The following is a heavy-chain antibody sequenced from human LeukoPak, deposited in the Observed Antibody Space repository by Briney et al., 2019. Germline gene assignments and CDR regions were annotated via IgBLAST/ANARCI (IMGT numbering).Heavy chain of an antibody. Sequence: VASVKVSCKASGYTVTSYDINWVRQATGQGLEWMGWMNPNSGNTGYAQKFQGRVTMTRNTSISTAYMELSSLRSEDTAVYYCARGGAVHPYYYYYGMDVWCQGTTVTVSS. CDR3: ARGGAVHPYYYYYGMDV. D-gene: IGHD3-10*01. CDR1: GYTVTSYD. CDR2: MNPNSGNT. J-gene: IGHJ6*02. V-gene: IGHV1-8*01.